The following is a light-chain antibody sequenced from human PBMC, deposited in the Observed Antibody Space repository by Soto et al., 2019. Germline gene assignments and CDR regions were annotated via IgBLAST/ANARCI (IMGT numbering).Light chain of an antibody. V-gene: IGKV3-15*01. J-gene: IGKJ1*01. Sequence: EIVLTHSPATLSLSPGEGATLSCSARQSITSYLAWYQQKPGQAPRLLIYGASTRATGIPARFSGSGSGTEFTLTISSLQSEDFAVYYCQQYNNWSTFGQGTKVDI. CDR1: QSITSY. CDR2: GAS. CDR3: QQYNNWST.